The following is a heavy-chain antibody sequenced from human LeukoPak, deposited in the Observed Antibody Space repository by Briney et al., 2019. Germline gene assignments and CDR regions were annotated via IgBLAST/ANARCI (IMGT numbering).Heavy chain of an antibody. CDR3: ALIPYCTTATCYYFDY. J-gene: IGHJ4*02. CDR1: VYMISELT. CDR2: FVPEDGKI. V-gene: IGHV1-24*01. D-gene: IGHD2-2*01. Sequence: GPVKVSCKVAVYMISELTMHWVRQAPGKGLEWMGGFVPEDGKIVYAQTFQGRLTLTEDTSANTAYMELSSLRSEDTAVYYCALIPYCTTATCYYFDYWGQGTLVTVSS.